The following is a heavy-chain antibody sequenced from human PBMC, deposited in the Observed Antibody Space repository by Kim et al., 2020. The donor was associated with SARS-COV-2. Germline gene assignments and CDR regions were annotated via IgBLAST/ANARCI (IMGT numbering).Heavy chain of an antibody. CDR3: ARGQGPLDY. Sequence: SETLSLTCAVYGGSFSGYYWSWIRQPPGKGLEWIGEINHSGSTNYNPSLKSRVTISVDTSKNQFSLKLSSVTAADTAVYCCARGQGPLDYWGQGTLVTVSS. CDR2: INHSGST. J-gene: IGHJ4*02. CDR1: GGSFSGYY. V-gene: IGHV4-34*01.